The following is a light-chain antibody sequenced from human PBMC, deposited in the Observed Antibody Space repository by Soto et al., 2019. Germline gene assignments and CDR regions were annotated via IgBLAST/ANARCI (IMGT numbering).Light chain of an antibody. CDR2: NNN. CDR3: AAWDDSLSGPM. Sequence: QSVLTQPPSASGTPGQRVTISCSGGSSNIGGNSVTWYQHFPGSAPRLLLYNNNERPSGVPDRFSGSKPGSSASLAISGLQPGDEADYYCAAWDDSLSGPMFGGGTQLTVL. V-gene: IGLV1-44*01. CDR1: SSNIGGNS. J-gene: IGLJ7*01.